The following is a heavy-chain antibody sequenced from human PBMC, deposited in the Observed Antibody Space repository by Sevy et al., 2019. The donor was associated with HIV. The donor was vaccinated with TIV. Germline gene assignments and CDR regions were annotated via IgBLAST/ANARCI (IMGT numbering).Heavy chain of an antibody. D-gene: IGHD1-26*01. J-gene: IGHJ6*03. CDR3: VRGFSGSYSYYMDV. V-gene: IGHV3-33*01. CDR1: GFTFSSYG. Sequence: GGSLRLSCAASGFTFSSYGMHWVRQAPGKGLEWVAVIWYDGSNKYYADSVKGRFTISRDNSKNTLYLQMNSLRAEDTAVYYCVRGFSGSYSYYMDVWGKGTTVTVSS. CDR2: IWYDGSNK.